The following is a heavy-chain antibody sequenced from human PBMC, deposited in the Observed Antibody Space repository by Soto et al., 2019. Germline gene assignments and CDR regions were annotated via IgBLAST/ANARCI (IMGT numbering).Heavy chain of an antibody. J-gene: IGHJ4*02. V-gene: IGHV3-23*01. CDR1: GFTFSSYA. CDR3: AKRDYDYVWGSYRPEYYFDY. CDR2: ISGSGGST. D-gene: IGHD3-16*02. Sequence: GGSLRLSCAASGFTFSSYAMSWVRQAPGKGLEWVSAISGSGGSTYYADSVKGRFTISRDNSKNTLYLQMNSLRAEDTAVYYCAKRDYDYVWGSYRPEYYFDYWGQGTLVTVSS.